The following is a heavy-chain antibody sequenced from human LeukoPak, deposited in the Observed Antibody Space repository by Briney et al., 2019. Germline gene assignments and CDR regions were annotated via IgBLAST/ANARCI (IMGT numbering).Heavy chain of an antibody. CDR1: GFTFSNYA. CDR3: AKRNPYYFDC. J-gene: IGHJ4*02. CDR2: INGAGDDT. Sequence: GGSLRLSCVASGFTFSNYAMSWVRQAPGKGLEWVSTINGAGDDTDYADSVKGRFTISRDNSKNTLYLQTNSLRAEGTAVYYCAKRNPYYFDCWGQGTLVTVSS. V-gene: IGHV3-23*01. D-gene: IGHD1-14*01.